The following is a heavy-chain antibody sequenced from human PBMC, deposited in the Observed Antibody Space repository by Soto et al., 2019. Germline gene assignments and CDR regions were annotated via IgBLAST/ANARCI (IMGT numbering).Heavy chain of an antibody. D-gene: IGHD3-22*01. V-gene: IGHV3-48*03. Sequence: VGSLRLSCAASGFTFSSYEMNWVRQAPGKGLEWVSYISSSGSTIDYADSVKGRFTISRDNAKNSLYLQMNSLRAEDTAVYYCARGTYYYDSSGYPEHFDYWGQGTLVTVSS. J-gene: IGHJ4*02. CDR1: GFTFSSYE. CDR2: ISSSGSTI. CDR3: ARGTYYYDSSGYPEHFDY.